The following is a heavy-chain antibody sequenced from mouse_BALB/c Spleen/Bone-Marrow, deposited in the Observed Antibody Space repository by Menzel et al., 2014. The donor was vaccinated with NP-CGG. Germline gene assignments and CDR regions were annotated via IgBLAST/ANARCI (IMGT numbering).Heavy chain of an antibody. D-gene: IGHD1-1*01. CDR2: ISDGGSYT. Sequence: EVQLVESGGGLVKPGGSLKLSCAASGFTFGDYYMYWVRQTPERRLEWVATISDGGSYTYYPDSVKGRFTISRDNAKNNLYLRMSSLKSEDTAMYYCVLRWFAYWGQGTLVTVSA. CDR3: VLRWFAY. V-gene: IGHV5-4*02. J-gene: IGHJ3*01. CDR1: GFTFGDYY.